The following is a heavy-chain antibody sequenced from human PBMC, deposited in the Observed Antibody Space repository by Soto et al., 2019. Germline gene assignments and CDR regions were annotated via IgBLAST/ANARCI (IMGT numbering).Heavy chain of an antibody. Sequence: SETLSLTCTVSGGSISSGDYYWSWIRQPPGKGLEWIGYIYYSGSTYYNPSLKSRVTISVDTSNNQFSLKMTSVTAADTAVYYCASKFGELLADAFDIWGQGTVVTVSS. CDR2: IYYSGST. CDR1: GGSISSGDYY. J-gene: IGHJ3*02. CDR3: ASKFGELLADAFDI. D-gene: IGHD3-10*01. V-gene: IGHV4-30-4*01.